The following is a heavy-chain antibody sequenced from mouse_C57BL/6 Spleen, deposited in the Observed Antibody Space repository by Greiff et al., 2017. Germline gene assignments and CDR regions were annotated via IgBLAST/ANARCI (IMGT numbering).Heavy chain of an antibody. CDR2: ISSGSSTI. CDR1: GFTFSDYG. V-gene: IGHV5-17*01. CDR3: ASSYFYARDY. Sequence: EVKVVESGGGLVKPGGSLKLSCAASGFTFSDYGMHWVRQAPEKGLEWVAYISSGSSTIYYADTVKGRFTISRDNAKNTLFLQMTSLRSEDTAMYYCASSYFYARDYWGQGTSVTVSS. J-gene: IGHJ4*01.